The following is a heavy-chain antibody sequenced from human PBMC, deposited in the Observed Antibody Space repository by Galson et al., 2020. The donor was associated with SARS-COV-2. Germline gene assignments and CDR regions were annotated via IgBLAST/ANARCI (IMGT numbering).Heavy chain of an antibody. Sequence: SETLSLTCPVSDGSISNDYWIWIRQPPGKELEWISHIDYRGVTDYNPSLKTRVTISIDTSSNQFSLKLTSVTAADTAIYDCARMKWGRLRHFVSGGQGTLATVSS. V-gene: IGHV4-59*01. CDR1: DGSISNDY. D-gene: IGHD1-26*01. CDR3: ARMKWGRLRHFVS. J-gene: IGHJ4*02. CDR2: IDYRGVT.